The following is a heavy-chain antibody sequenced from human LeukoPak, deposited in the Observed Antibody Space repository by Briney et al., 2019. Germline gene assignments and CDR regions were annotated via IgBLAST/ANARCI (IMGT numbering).Heavy chain of an antibody. J-gene: IGHJ4*02. V-gene: IGHV3-30*02. D-gene: IGHD5-12*01. CDR3: AKRAESNSGPFDY. CDR2: IQDDGRRT. CDR1: GFTFSRYG. Sequence: GGSLRLSCEASGFTFSRYGMHWARQAPGKGLEWVAFIQDDGRRTEYADSVKGRFTISRDNSKNKHYVQMNSLRPDDTALYYCAKRAESNSGPFDYWGQGTVVTVSS.